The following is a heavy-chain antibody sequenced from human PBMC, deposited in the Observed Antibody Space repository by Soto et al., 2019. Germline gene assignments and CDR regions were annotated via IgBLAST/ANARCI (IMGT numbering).Heavy chain of an antibody. V-gene: IGHV1-69*01. CDR2: SIPIFGTA. Sequence: QVQLVQSGAEVKKPASSVKVSCKASGGTFNNYPITWVRQAPGEGLEWMVGSIPIFGTANYAQNFQGRVTISVDESTSTAYMELSSLRSEDTAVYYCARGLGDSGDDNYYYFDMDVGGQGTTVNVAS. D-gene: IGHD2-21*02. CDR3: ARGLGDSGDDNYYYFDMDV. J-gene: IGHJ6*02. CDR1: GGTFNNYP.